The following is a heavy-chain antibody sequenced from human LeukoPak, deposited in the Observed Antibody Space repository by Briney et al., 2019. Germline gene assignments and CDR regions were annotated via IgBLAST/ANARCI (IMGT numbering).Heavy chain of an antibody. V-gene: IGHV3-30*18. CDR1: GFTFSNYG. Sequence: GGSLRLSCAASGFTFSNYGMHWVRHAPGKGLEWVAVISYDGSNKYYADSVKGRFTISRDNSKNTLYLQMNSLRAEDTAVYYCAKNPFKEYDFWSGYQSFDYWGQGTLVTVSS. CDR3: AKNPFKEYDFWSGYQSFDY. CDR2: ISYDGSNK. J-gene: IGHJ4*02. D-gene: IGHD3-3*01.